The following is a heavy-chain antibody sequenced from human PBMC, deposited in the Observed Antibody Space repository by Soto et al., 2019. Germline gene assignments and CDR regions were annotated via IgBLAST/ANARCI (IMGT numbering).Heavy chain of an antibody. D-gene: IGHD2-15*01. CDR3: AKDLDMWPGYYYGMDV. V-gene: IGHV3-11*05. CDR2: ISSSSSYT. J-gene: IGHJ6*02. CDR1: GFTFSDYY. Sequence: PGGSLRLSCAASGFTFSDYYMSWIRQAPGKGLEWVSYISSSSSYTDYADSVKGRFTISRDNAKNSLYLQMNSMRAEDTAVYYCAKDLDMWPGYYYGMDVWGQGTTVTVSS.